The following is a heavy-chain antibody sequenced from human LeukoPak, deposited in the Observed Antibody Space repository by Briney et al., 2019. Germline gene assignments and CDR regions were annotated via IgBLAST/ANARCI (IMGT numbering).Heavy chain of an antibody. J-gene: IGHJ4*02. D-gene: IGHD6-13*01. Sequence: GASVKVSYKASGYTFTSYYMHWVRQAPGQGLEWMGIINPSGGSTSYAQKFQGRVTMTRDTSTSTVYMELSSLRSEDTAVYYCASTVTIAAAGFDYWGQGTLVTVSS. V-gene: IGHV1-46*01. CDR1: GYTFTSYY. CDR2: INPSGGST. CDR3: ASTVTIAAAGFDY.